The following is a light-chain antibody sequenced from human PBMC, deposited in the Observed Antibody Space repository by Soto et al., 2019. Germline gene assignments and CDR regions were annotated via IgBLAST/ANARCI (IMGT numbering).Light chain of an antibody. V-gene: IGKV4-1*01. CDR1: QSVLYSSNNKNY. J-gene: IGKJ1*01. CDR2: WAS. Sequence: DIVMTQSPDSLAVSLGERATINCKSSQSVLYSSNNKNYLAWYQQKPGQPPKLLIYWASTRESGVPDRFSVSGSGTDFTFTISSLQAEDVAVYYCQQYYSTPPTFGQGTKVEIK. CDR3: QQYYSTPPT.